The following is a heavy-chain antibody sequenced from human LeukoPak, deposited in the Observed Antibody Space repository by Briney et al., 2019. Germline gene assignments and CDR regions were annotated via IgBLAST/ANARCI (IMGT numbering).Heavy chain of an antibody. Sequence: GGSLRLSCAAPGFTFSSYWMGWVRQAPGKGLEWVANIKPDGGEKYYVDSVKGRFTISRDNAKNSLYLQMNSLRVEDTSVYYCAREGSGNYFYFFDYWGQGTLVTVSS. J-gene: IGHJ4*02. CDR1: GFTFSSYW. CDR3: AREGSGNYFYFFDY. CDR2: IKPDGGEK. V-gene: IGHV3-7*01. D-gene: IGHD4-11*01.